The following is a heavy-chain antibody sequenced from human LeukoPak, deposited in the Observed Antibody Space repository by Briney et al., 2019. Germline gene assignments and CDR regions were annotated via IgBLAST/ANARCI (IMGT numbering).Heavy chain of an antibody. CDR3: AREDGYNSYR. CDR1: GGSISSSSYY. Sequence: SETLSLTCTVSGGSISSSSYYWGWIRQPPGKGLEWIGSIYYSGSTYYNPSLKSRVTISVDTSKNQFSLKLSSVTAADTAVYYCAREDGYNSYRWGQGTLVTVSS. V-gene: IGHV4-39*07. J-gene: IGHJ4*02. D-gene: IGHD5-24*01. CDR2: IYYSGST.